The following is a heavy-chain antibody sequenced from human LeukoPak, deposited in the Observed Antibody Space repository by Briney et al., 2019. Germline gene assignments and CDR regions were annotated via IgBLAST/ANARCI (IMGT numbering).Heavy chain of an antibody. J-gene: IGHJ3*01. CDR3: ARSSYSSSSSV. CDR2: VNSDGSEG. V-gene: IGHV3-7*03. CDR1: GFTFSGFW. D-gene: IGHD6-6*01. Sequence: GGSLRLSCAVSGFTFSGFWMSWSRQAPGKGLEWVASVNSDGSEGYYADVVKGRFTISRDNAKNSLYLQINSLRAEDTAVYYCARSSYSSSSSVWGQGTMVTVSS.